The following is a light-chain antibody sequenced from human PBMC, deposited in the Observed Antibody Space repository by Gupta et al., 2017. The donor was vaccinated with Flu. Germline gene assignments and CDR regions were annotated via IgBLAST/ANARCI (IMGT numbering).Light chain of an antibody. V-gene: IGKV1-5*03. Sequence: PSTMSASGGDSVTITCRARQSISSWLAWYQQKPGKAPKLLIYKASSLESGVPSRFSGSGSGTEFTLTISSLQPDDFATYYCQQYNSYMWTFGQGTKVEIK. CDR2: KAS. CDR3: QQYNSYMWT. CDR1: QSISSW. J-gene: IGKJ1*01.